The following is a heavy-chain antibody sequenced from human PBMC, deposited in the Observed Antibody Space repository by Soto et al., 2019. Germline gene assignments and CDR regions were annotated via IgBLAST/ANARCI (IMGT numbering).Heavy chain of an antibody. Sequence: ASVKVSCKASGYTFTSYGISWVRQAPGQGLEWMGWISAYNGNTNYAQKLQGRVTMTTDTSTSTAYMELRSLRSDDTAVYYCARAPYSSSWYEDYWFDPWGQGTMVTVSS. D-gene: IGHD6-13*01. CDR2: ISAYNGNT. CDR3: ARAPYSSSWYEDYWFDP. V-gene: IGHV1-18*04. J-gene: IGHJ5*02. CDR1: GYTFTSYG.